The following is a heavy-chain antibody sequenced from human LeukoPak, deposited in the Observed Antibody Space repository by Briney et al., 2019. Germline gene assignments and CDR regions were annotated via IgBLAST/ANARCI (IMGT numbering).Heavy chain of an antibody. V-gene: IGHV1-69*06. J-gene: IGHJ4*02. CDR1: GGTFINSA. CDR2: IIPIFATP. CDR3: ATWAGYCWTTSCGNTFDY. D-gene: IGHD2-2*01. Sequence: GSSVTVSSKPSGGTFINSAISWVRQAPGQGREWMGRIIPIFATPTYAQNFQGRVTITADKSTSTAYMELSSLTSEDTALYYCATWAGYCWTTSCGNTFDYWGQGTLVTVSS.